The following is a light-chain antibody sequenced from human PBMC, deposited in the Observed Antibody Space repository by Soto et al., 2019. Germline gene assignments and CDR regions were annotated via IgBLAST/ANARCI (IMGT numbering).Light chain of an antibody. CDR2: TNN. CDR3: AAWVDSLSGVV. Sequence: QSVLTQPPSASGTPGQSVTVSCSGSSSNIGTNYVYWYQQLPGTAPRLLIYTNNRRSSGVPDRFSGSKSGTSGSLAISGLRSEDEADYYCAAWVDSLSGVVFGGGTKLTVL. V-gene: IGLV1-47*01. CDR1: SSNIGTNY. J-gene: IGLJ2*01.